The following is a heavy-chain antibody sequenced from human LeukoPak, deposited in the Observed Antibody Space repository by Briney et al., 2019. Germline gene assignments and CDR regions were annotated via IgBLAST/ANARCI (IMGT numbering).Heavy chain of an antibody. CDR1: GGTFSSYA. Sequence: SVKVSCKASGGTFSSYAISWVRQAPGQGLEWMGGIIPIFGTANYAQKFQGRVTITADGSTSTAYMELSSLRSEDTAVYYCARAYYGSGSYYYNWFDPWGQGTLVTVSS. CDR2: IIPIFGTA. V-gene: IGHV1-69*13. CDR3: ARAYYGSGSYYYNWFDP. J-gene: IGHJ5*02. D-gene: IGHD3-10*01.